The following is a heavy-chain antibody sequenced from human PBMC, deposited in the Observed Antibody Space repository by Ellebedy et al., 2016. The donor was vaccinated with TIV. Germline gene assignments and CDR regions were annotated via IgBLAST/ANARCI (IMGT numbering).Heavy chain of an antibody. CDR3: SKGGYYSHDAFDM. CDR2: IYGDGTTT. D-gene: IGHD3-22*01. V-gene: IGHV3-74*01. Sequence: GESLKISXAASGFTFSSYWMHWVRQAPGKGLVWVSRIYGDGTTTTYADSVKGRFTISRDNAKNTLYLQMNSLRADDTAVYYCSKGGYYSHDAFDMWGQGTMVTVSS. CDR1: GFTFSSYW. J-gene: IGHJ3*02.